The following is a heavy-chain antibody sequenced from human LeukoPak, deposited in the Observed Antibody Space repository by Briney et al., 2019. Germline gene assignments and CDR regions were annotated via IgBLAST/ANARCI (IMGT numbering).Heavy chain of an antibody. CDR2: IDHSGST. J-gene: IGHJ5*02. Sequence: PSETLSLTCAVYGGSFSGYYWSWIRQPPGKGLEWIGEIDHSGSTKYNPSLKSRVTISVDTSKNQYSLKLSSVTAADTAVYYCARSDSSGWRYNWFDPWGQGTLVTVSS. CDR1: GGSFSGYY. CDR3: ARSDSSGWRYNWFDP. V-gene: IGHV4-34*01. D-gene: IGHD6-19*01.